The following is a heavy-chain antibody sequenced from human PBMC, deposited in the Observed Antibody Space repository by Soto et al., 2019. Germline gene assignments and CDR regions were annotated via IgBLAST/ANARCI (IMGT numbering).Heavy chain of an antibody. V-gene: IGHV3-7*03. CDR3: ARTKANKWFDP. D-gene: IGHD1-26*01. CDR2: IKQDGGEK. Sequence: GGSLRLSCAASGFTFINYWMSWVRQAPGKGLEWVANIKQDGGEKYYVDSVKGRFTISRDSAKNSLYLQMNSLRAEDTAVYYCARTKANKWFDPWGQGTLVTVSS. J-gene: IGHJ5*02. CDR1: GFTFINYW.